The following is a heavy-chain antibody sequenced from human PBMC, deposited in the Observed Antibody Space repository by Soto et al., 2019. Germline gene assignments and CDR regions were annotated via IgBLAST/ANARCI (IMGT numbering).Heavy chain of an antibody. CDR1: GYTFTSYA. Sequence: GASVKVSCKASGYTFTSYAMHWVRQATGQGLEWMGWMNPNSGNTVYAQKFQGRVTMTRNTSISTAYMELSSLRSEDTAVYYCARGSDWSSLPYWGQGTLVTVSS. CDR3: ARGSDWSSLPY. CDR2: MNPNSGNT. J-gene: IGHJ4*02. V-gene: IGHV1-8*02. D-gene: IGHD3-3*01.